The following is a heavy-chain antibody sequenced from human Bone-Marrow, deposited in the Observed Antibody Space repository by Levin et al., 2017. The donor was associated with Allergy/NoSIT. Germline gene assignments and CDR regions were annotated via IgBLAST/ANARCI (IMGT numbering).Heavy chain of an antibody. Sequence: GESLKISCKASGYIFTRYGITWVRQAPGQGLEWMGWIGVYNGKTELAQKFQGRFTMTLETSTNTVYMDLRSLRHDDTAVYFCAKDGGSGDYDDSSGHYRVTYYFDQWGQGTLVTVSS. CDR2: IGVYNGKT. J-gene: IGHJ4*02. CDR3: AKDGGSGDYDDSSGHYRVTYYFDQ. D-gene: IGHD3-22*01. V-gene: IGHV1-18*01. CDR1: GYIFTRYG.